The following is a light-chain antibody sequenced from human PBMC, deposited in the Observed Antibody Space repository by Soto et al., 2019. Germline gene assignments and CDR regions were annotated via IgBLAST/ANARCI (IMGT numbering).Light chain of an antibody. V-gene: IGLV2-14*01. CDR1: SSDIGGYNY. Sequence: QSALTQPASVSGSPGQSITISCSGTSSDIGGYNYVSWYQHHPGKAPKLIIYKVTYRPSGVSDRFSGSKSANTASLTISGLQAEDEADYYCKSYTTSDTWLFGGGTKVTVL. J-gene: IGLJ3*02. CDR3: KSYTTSDTWL. CDR2: KVT.